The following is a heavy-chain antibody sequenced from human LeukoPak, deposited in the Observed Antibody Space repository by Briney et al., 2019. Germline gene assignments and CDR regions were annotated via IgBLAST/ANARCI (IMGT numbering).Heavy chain of an antibody. J-gene: IGHJ3*02. Sequence: SVKVSCKASGYTFTGYYMHWVRQAPGQGLEWMGGIIPIFGTANYAQKFQGRVTITADESTSTAYMELSSLRSEDTAVYYCARRITIFGVVTPISDPDAFDIWGQGTVVTVSS. V-gene: IGHV1-69*13. D-gene: IGHD3-3*01. CDR1: GYTFTGYY. CDR2: IIPIFGTA. CDR3: ARRITIFGVVTPISDPDAFDI.